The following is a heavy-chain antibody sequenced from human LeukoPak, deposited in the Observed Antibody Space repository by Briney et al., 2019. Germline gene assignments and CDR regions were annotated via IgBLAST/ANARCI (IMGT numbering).Heavy chain of an antibody. J-gene: IGHJ4*02. Sequence: GGSLRLSCAASGFTFSAYWMTWVRQAPGKGLEWVAIINEGGGLEYYVDSVKGRFTISRDNAKNSLYLQMNSLRAEDTAVYYCARERRDGYKGAVDYFDYWGQGTLVTVSS. CDR1: GFTFSAYW. D-gene: IGHD5-24*01. CDR2: INEGGGLE. CDR3: ARERRDGYKGAVDYFDY. V-gene: IGHV3-7*01.